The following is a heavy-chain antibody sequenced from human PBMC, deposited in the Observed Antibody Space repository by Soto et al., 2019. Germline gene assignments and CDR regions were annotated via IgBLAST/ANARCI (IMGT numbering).Heavy chain of an antibody. CDR3: ARVVPGAEAWFGP. D-gene: IGHD2-2*01. J-gene: IGHJ5*02. CDR1: GYTFTGYY. V-gene: IGHV1-2*02. CDR2: ISLYSDGT. Sequence: ASVKVSCKASGYTFTGYYMHWVRQAPGQPLEWLGWISLYSDGTNYAQKFQGRVSMTTDTXXTXXXMXLXXLRXDXTAVYYCARVVPGAEAWFGPWGQGTLVTVSS.